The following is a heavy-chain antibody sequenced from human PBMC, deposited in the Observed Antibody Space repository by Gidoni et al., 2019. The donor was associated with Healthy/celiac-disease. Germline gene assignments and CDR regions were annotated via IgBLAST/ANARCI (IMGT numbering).Heavy chain of an antibody. CDR3: ARGESGYEAPDY. D-gene: IGHD5-12*01. J-gene: IGHJ4*02. V-gene: IGHV3-11*06. CDR1: GFTFSDYY. Sequence: QVQLVESGGGLVKPGGSLRLSCAASGFTFSDYYMSWIRQAPGKGLEWVSYISNSSSYTNYADSVKGRFTISRDNAKNSLYLQMNSLRAEDTAVYYCARGESGYEAPDYWGQGTLVTVSS. CDR2: ISNSSSYT.